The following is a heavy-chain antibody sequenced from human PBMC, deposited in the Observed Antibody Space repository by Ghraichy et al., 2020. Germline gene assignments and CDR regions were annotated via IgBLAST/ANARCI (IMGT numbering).Heavy chain of an antibody. CDR1: GFTVSNNY. J-gene: IGHJ4*02. D-gene: IGHD6-19*01. V-gene: IGHV3-53*01. CDR2: IYSGGST. CDR3: ARDSSDWSFDC. Sequence: GGSLRLSCAASGFTVSNNYMSWVRQAPGKGLEWVSVIYSGGSTYYADSAKGRFTISRDNSKNTPYLQLNSLRADDTAVYYCARDSSDWSFDCWGQGTLVTVPS.